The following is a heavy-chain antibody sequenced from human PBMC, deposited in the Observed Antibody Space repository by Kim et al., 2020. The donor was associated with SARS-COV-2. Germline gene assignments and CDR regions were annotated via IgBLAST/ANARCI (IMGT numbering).Heavy chain of an antibody. CDR3: ARGRPPGVPAAMNAFDI. V-gene: IGHV4-34*01. CDR1: GGSFSGYY. D-gene: IGHD2-2*01. Sequence: SETLSLTCAVYGGSFSGYYWSWIRQPPGKGLEWIGEINHSGSTNYNPSLKSRVTISVDTSKNQFSLKLSSVTAADTAVYYCARGRPPGVPAAMNAFDIWGQGTMVTVSS. J-gene: IGHJ3*02. CDR2: INHSGST.